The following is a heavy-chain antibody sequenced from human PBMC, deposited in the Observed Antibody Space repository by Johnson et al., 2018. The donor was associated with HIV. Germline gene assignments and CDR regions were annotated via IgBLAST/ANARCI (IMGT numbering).Heavy chain of an antibody. Sequence: VQLVESGGGVVRPGGSLRLSCAASEFTFSNYDMHWVRQPTRKSLEWVSTIGTAGDTYYPGSVKGRFTISRENAKNSLSLQMNSLRAEDTAVYYCVRLMARESTDAFDIWCQGTIVTVYS. CDR3: VRLMARESTDAFDI. J-gene: IGHJ3*02. CDR1: EFTFSNYD. CDR2: IGTAGDT. V-gene: IGHV3-13*01. D-gene: IGHD5/OR15-5a*01.